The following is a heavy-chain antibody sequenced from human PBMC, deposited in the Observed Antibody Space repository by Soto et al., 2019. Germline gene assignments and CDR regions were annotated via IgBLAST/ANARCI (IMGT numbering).Heavy chain of an antibody. V-gene: IGHV3-72*01. CDR2: SKNKADSYTT. Sequence: PGGSLRHSWAASGFTCSDHYMDWVRQATGKGLEWVGRSKNKADSYTTEYAASVKGRFTISRDGSKNSLFLQMNSLKTEDTAVYYCTVWGSGNDFGAAWGQGIPVTAPQ. CDR1: GFTCSDHY. CDR3: TVWGSGNDFGAA. D-gene: IGHD3-10*01. J-gene: IGHJ4*02.